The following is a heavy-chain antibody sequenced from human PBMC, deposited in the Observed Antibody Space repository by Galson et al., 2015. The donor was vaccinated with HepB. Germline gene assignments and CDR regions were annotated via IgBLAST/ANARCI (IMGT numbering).Heavy chain of an antibody. J-gene: IGHJ6*03. CDR1: GYTFTSYD. CDR3: ARERGEIVVVPAAIHYYCMDV. D-gene: IGHD2-2*01. V-gene: IGHV1-8*01. Sequence: SVKVSCKASGYTFTSYDINWVRQATGQGLEWMGWMNPNSGNTGYAQKFQGRVTMTRNTSISTAYMELSSLRSEDTAVYYCARERGEIVVVPAAIHYYCMDVWGKGTTVTVSS. CDR2: MNPNSGNT.